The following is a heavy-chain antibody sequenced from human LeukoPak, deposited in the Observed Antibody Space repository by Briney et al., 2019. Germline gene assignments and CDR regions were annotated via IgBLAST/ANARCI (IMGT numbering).Heavy chain of an antibody. Sequence: GGSLKISCKGSGYRFGTYWIAWVRQLPGKGLEWMGIIYPRDSDRRYSPSFEGQVTISADKSTNTAYLQWSSLKASDTAMYYCARIYSGYEKLDYWGQGTLVTVSS. D-gene: IGHD5-12*01. CDR1: GYRFGTYW. J-gene: IGHJ4*02. CDR2: IYPRDSDR. CDR3: ARIYSGYEKLDY. V-gene: IGHV5-51*01.